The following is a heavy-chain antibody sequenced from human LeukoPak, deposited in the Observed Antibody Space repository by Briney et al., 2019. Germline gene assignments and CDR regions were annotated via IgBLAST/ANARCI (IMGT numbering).Heavy chain of an antibody. CDR2: IWYDGSNK. Sequence: GRSLRLSCAASGFTFSSYGMHWVRQAPGKGLEWVAVIWYDGSNKYYADSVKGRFTISRDNSKNTLYLQMNSLRAEDTAVYYCARSISVYSGSYFLDYWGQGTLVTVSS. CDR3: ARSISVYSGSYFLDY. D-gene: IGHD1-26*01. V-gene: IGHV3-33*08. CDR1: GFTFSSYG. J-gene: IGHJ4*02.